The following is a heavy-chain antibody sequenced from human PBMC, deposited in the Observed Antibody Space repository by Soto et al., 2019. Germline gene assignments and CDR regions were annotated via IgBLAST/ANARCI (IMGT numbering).Heavy chain of an antibody. J-gene: IGHJ4*02. D-gene: IGHD4-17*01. Sequence: QVQLVESGGGVVQPGRSLRLSCAASGFTFSSYGMHWVRQAPGKGLEWVAVISYDGSNKYYADSVKGRFTISRDNSKNTLYLKMNSLRAEDTAVDYCAKEGATTVVTGGDFDYWGQGTLVTVSS. V-gene: IGHV3-30*18. CDR2: ISYDGSNK. CDR3: AKEGATTVVTGGDFDY. CDR1: GFTFSSYG.